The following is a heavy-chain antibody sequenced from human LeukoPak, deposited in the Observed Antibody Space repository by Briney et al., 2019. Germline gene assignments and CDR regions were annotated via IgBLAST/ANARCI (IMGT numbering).Heavy chain of an antibody. Sequence: ASVKVSCKASGYTFTSYDIHWVRQATAQGLEWMGWMNPYNGNTGYAQKFEGRVIMTRDTSISTAYLELSSLTSEDTAVYYCARAAVNLHPNHYYYMDVWGKGTTVTVSS. CDR1: GYTFTSYD. CDR2: MNPYNGNT. V-gene: IGHV1-8*01. J-gene: IGHJ6*03. CDR3: ARAAVNLHPNHYYYMDV.